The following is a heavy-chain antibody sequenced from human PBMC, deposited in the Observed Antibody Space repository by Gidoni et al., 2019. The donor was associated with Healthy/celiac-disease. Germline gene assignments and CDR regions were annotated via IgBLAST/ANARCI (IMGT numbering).Heavy chain of an antibody. Sequence: QVQLVESGGGVVQPGRSLRLSCAASGFTFSSYAMHWVRQAPGKGLEWVAVISYDGSNKYYADSVKGRFTISRDNSKNTLYLQMNSLRAEDTAVYYCARDLFYGGSIFDYWGQGTLVTVSS. V-gene: IGHV3-30-3*01. D-gene: IGHD2-15*01. CDR1: GFTFSSYA. J-gene: IGHJ4*02. CDR3: ARDLFYGGSIFDY. CDR2: ISYDGSNK.